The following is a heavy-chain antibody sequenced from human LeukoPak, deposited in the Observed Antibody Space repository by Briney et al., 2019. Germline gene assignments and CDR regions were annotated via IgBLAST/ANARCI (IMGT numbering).Heavy chain of an antibody. V-gene: IGHV3-7*05. D-gene: IGHD3-9*01. CDR2: IKQDGSEN. J-gene: IGHJ3*02. CDR1: GLTLGDYW. CDR3: ATYWRYFDWLLSDI. Sequence: GGSLRLSCEASGLTLGDYWMTWVRQAAGKGPECVANIKQDGSENHSVDSLKGRFTISRDNTKNSLSLQMNSLRAEDTAVYYCATYWRYFDWLLSDIWGLGTMVTVSS.